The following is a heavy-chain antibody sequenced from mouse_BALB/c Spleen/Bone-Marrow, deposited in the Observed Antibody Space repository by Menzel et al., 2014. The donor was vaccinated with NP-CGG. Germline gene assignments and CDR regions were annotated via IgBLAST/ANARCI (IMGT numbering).Heavy chain of an antibody. D-gene: IGHD1-1*01. J-gene: IGHJ3*01. V-gene: IGHV4-1*02. CDR1: GFDFSRYW. CDR3: ARLSYYGRFAY. Sequence: EVKLQESGGGLVQPGGSLKLSCAASGFDFSRYWMSWVRQAPGKGLEWIGEINPDSSTINYTPSLKDKFIISRDNAKNTLYLQISKVRSEDTALYYCARLSYYGRFAYWGQGTLVTVSA. CDR2: INPDSSTI.